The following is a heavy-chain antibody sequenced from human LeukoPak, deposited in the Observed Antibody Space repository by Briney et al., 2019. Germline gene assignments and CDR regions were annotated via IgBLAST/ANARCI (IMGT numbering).Heavy chain of an antibody. J-gene: IGHJ5*02. CDR2: IYHSGNT. CDR1: GYSINTGSF. V-gene: IGHV4-38-2*02. D-gene: IGHD1-7*01. CDR3: ARDGGLQLPLGWFDP. Sequence: SETLSLTCTVSGYSINTGSFWGWIRPPPGKGPEWIGSIYHSGNTYYNPSLKSRVTISIDTSKNQFSLKLSSVTAADTAVYYCARDGGLQLPLGWFDPWGQGTLVIVSS.